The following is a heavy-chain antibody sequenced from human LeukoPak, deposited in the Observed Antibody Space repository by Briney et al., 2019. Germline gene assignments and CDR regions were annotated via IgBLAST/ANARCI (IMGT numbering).Heavy chain of an antibody. CDR1: GFTFTAYT. V-gene: IGHV3-48*01. CDR3: TRDLEY. Sequence: GGSLRLSCSASGFTFTAYTMNWVRQAPGKGPEWLPYIDYGGSVTHYAESVMGRFSISRDNVENSLYLHMNSLRVEDTAVFYCTRDLEYWSQGVQVTVSS. J-gene: IGHJ4*02. CDR2: IDYGGSVT.